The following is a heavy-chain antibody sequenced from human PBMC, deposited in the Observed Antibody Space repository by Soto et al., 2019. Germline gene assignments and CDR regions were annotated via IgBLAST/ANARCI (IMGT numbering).Heavy chain of an antibody. Sequence: QVQLQESGPGLVKPSQTLSLTCTVSGGSISSGGYYWSWIRQHPGKGLEWIGYIYYSGSTYYNPSLKSRVTISVETSKNQFSLKLSSVTAADTAVYYCARDRTNAPLRYFSQGYYYYGMDVWGQGTTVTVSS. CDR1: GGSISSGGYY. J-gene: IGHJ6*02. D-gene: IGHD3-9*01. CDR3: ARDRTNAPLRYFSQGYYYYGMDV. CDR2: IYYSGST. V-gene: IGHV4-31*03.